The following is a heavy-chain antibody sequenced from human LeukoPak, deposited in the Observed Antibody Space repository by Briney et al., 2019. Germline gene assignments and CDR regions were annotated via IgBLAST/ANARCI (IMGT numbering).Heavy chain of an antibody. Sequence: KPSETLSLTCAVYGGSFSGYYWSWIRQPPGKGLEWIGEINHSGSTNYNPSLKSRVTISVDTSKNQFSLKLSSVTAADTAVYYCARDRISSVAGLGYWGQGTLVTVSS. CDR2: INHSGST. CDR1: GGSFSGYY. V-gene: IGHV4-34*01. CDR3: ARDRISSVAGLGY. D-gene: IGHD6-19*01. J-gene: IGHJ4*02.